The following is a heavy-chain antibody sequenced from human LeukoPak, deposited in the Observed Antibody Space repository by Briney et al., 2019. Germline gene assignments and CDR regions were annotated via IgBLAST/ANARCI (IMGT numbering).Heavy chain of an antibody. CDR2: IYYSGST. CDR3: ASSLYDSSGYYPTEAFDI. J-gene: IGHJ3*02. CDR1: GGSISSGDYY. Sequence: PSETLSLTCTVSGGSISSGDYYWSWTRQPPGKGLEWIGYIYYSGSTYYNPFLKSRVTISVDTSKNQFSLKLSSVTAADTAVYYCASSLYDSSGYYPTEAFDIWGQGTMVTVSS. V-gene: IGHV4-30-4*01. D-gene: IGHD3-22*01.